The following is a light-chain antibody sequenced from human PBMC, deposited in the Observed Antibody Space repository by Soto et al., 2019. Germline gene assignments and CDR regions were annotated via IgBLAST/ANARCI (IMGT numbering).Light chain of an antibody. CDR1: KFGDKY. CDR3: QAWDSNSPSSV. J-gene: IGLJ1*01. CDR2: QDT. V-gene: IGLV3-1*01. Sequence: SYELTQPPSVSVSPGQTASITCSGDKFGDKYACWYQQKPGQSPLLVIYQDTKRPSGTPERFSGSNSGNTATLTITGTQAMDEADYYCQAWDSNSPSSVFGSGTKLTVL.